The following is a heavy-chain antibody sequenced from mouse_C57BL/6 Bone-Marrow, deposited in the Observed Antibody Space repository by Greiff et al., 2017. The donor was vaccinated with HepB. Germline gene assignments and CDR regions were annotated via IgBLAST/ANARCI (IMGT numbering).Heavy chain of an antibody. CDR3: ARRYYGSSHWYFDV. CDR1: GFTFSDYG. D-gene: IGHD1-1*01. Sequence: EVQLVESGGGLVQPGGSLKLSCAASGFTFSDYGMAWVRQAPRKGPEWVAFISNLAYSIYYADTVTGRFTISRENAKNTLYLEMSSLRSEDTAMYYCARRYYGSSHWYFDVWGTGTTVTVSS. CDR2: ISNLAYSI. J-gene: IGHJ1*03. V-gene: IGHV5-15*01.